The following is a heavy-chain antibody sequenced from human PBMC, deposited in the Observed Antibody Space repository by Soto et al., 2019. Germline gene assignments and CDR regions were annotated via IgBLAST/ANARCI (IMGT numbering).Heavy chain of an antibody. Sequence: ASVKVSCKASGYTFTSYYMHWVRQAPGQGLEWMGIINPSGGSTSYAQKFQGRVTMTRETSTSTVYMELSSLRSEDTAVYYCATLFLTGYSMTDYWGQGTLVTVSS. J-gene: IGHJ4*02. CDR2: INPSGGST. D-gene: IGHD3-9*01. V-gene: IGHV1-46*01. CDR3: ATLFLTGYSMTDY. CDR1: GYTFTSYY.